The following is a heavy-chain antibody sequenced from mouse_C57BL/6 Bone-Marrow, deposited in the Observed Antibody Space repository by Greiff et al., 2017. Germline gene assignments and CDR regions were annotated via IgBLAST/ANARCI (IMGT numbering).Heavy chain of an antibody. J-gene: IGHJ4*01. Sequence: VKLMESGAELARPGASVKLSCKASGYTFTSYGISWVKQRTGQGLEWIGEIYPRSGNTYYNEKFKGKATLTADKSSSTAYMELRSLTSEDSAVYFCARVYYDLYYYAMDYWGQGTSVTVSS. CDR2: IYPRSGNT. V-gene: IGHV1-81*01. CDR1: GYTFTSYG. D-gene: IGHD2-4*01. CDR3: ARVYYDLYYYAMDY.